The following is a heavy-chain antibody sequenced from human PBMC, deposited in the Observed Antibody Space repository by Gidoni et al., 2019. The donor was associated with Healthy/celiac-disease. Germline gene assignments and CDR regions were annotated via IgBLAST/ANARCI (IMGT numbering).Heavy chain of an antibody. CDR3: ARDGAIFGVVSP. CDR1: GFTFSSYS. CDR2: ISSSSRYI. J-gene: IGHJ5*02. V-gene: IGHV3-21*01. D-gene: IGHD3-3*01. Sequence: EVQLVESGGGLVKPGGSLRPSCAASGFTFSSYSMNWVRQAPGKGLEWVSSISSSSRYIYYADSVKGRFTISRDNAKNSLYLQMNSLRAEDTAVYYCARDGAIFGVVSPWGQGTLVTVSS.